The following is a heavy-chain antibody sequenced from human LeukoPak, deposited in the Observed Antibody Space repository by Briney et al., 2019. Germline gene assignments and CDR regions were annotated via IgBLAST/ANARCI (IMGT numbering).Heavy chain of an antibody. CDR2: ISYDGSNK. D-gene: IGHD3-22*01. CDR3: ARVLSGSWDWFDP. V-gene: IGHV3-30-3*01. J-gene: IGHJ5*02. CDR1: GFTFSSYA. Sequence: PGGSLRLSCAASGFTFSSYAMHWVRQAPGKGLEWVAVISYDGSNKYYADSVKGRFTISRDNAENTVYLQMNSLRAEDTAVYYCARVLSGSWDWFDPWGQGTLVTVSS.